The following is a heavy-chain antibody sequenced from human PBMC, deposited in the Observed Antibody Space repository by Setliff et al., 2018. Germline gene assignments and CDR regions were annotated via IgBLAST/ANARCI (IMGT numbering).Heavy chain of an antibody. J-gene: IGHJ4*02. Sequence: SETLSLTCTVSGGSISSSSYYWGWIRQPPGKGLEWIGSIYYSGSTYYNPSLESRVTISVDTSKNQFSLKLSSVTAADTAVYYCARSIYSSSWYEYWGQGTLGTV. CDR3: ARSIYSSSWYEY. D-gene: IGHD6-13*01. CDR2: IYYSGST. CDR1: GGSISSSSYY. V-gene: IGHV4-39*01.